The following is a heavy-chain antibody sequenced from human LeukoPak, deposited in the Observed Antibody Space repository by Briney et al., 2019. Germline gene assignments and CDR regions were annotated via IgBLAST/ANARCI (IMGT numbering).Heavy chain of an antibody. J-gene: IGHJ4*02. CDR2: INEDGSAA. CDR1: GFTFSSYW. V-gene: IGHV3-7*01. D-gene: IGHD1-26*01. Sequence: PGGSLRLSCAASGFTFSSYWMSWVRQAPGKGLEWVANINEDGSAAQYADSVRGRFTISRANGENSLYLQMSSLRVEDTGVYFCARDERIGSFAFWGQGTLVTVSS. CDR3: ARDERIGSFAF.